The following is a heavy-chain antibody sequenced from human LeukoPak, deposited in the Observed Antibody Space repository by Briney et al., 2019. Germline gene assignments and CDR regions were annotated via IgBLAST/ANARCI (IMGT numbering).Heavy chain of an antibody. CDR1: GFTFSSYA. CDR2: ISYDGSNK. V-gene: IGHV3-30*04. CDR3: ANRRDGYNYAFDY. D-gene: IGHD5-24*01. J-gene: IGHJ4*02. Sequence: GGSLRLSCAASGFTFSSYAMHWVRQAPGKGLEWVAVISYDGSNKYYADSVKGRFTISRDNSKNTLYLQMNSLRAEDTAVYYCANRRDGYNYAFDYWGQGTLVTVSS.